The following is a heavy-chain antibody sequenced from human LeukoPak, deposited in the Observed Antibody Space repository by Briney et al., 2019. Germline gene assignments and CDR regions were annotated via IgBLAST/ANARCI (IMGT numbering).Heavy chain of an antibody. CDR2: IKSKTDGGTT. D-gene: IGHD3-16*01. J-gene: IGHJ4*02. V-gene: IGHV3-15*01. CDR3: TTGPNAYYDSVWGSTPWY. Sequence: GGSLRLSCAASGFTFSNAWMSWVRQAPGKGLEWVGRIKSKTDGGTTDYAAPVKGRFTISRDDSKNTLYLQMNSLKTEDTAVYYCTTGPNAYYDSVWGSTPWYWGQGTLVNVSS. CDR1: GFTFSNAW.